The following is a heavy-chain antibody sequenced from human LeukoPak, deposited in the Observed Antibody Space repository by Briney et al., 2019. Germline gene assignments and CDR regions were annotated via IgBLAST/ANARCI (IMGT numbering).Heavy chain of an antibody. J-gene: IGHJ3*01. V-gene: IGHV3-30*04. D-gene: IGHD5-18*01. CDR1: GFTFSSYA. CDR2: ISYDGSNK. CDR3: AREVYSYALDALDL. Sequence: GGSLRLSCAASGFTFSSYAMHWVRQAPGKGLEWVAVISYDGSNKYYADSVKGRFTISRDNSKNTLYLQMNSLRSEDTAVYYCAREVYSYALDALDLWGQGTMVTVSS.